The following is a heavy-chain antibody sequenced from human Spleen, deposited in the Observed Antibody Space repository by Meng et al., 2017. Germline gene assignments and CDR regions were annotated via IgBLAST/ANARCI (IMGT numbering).Heavy chain of an antibody. CDR3: AKNLYSSSSSRGTFDI. V-gene: IGHV3-48*03. J-gene: IGHJ3*02. CDR2: INRSGTAI. Sequence: GESLKISCAASGFTFSSYEMNWVRQAPGKGLEWVSYINRSGTAIYFADSVKGRFTISRDNAKNSLYLQMNSLRAEDTAVYYCAKNLYSSSSSRGTFDIWGQGTMVTVSS. D-gene: IGHD6-13*01. CDR1: GFTFSSYE.